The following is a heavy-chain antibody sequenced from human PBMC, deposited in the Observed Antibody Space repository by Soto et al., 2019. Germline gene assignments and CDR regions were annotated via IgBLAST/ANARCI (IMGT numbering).Heavy chain of an antibody. D-gene: IGHD3-3*01. Sequence: GGSLRLSCAASGFTFSSYAMIWVRQAPGKGLEWVSAISGSGGSTYYADSVKGRFTISRDNSKNTLYLQMNSLRAEDTAVYYCAKGRAPVGYYDFWSGYYRSHWGQGTLVTVSS. J-gene: IGHJ4*02. CDR3: AKGRAPVGYYDFWSGYYRSH. CDR2: ISGSGGST. CDR1: GFTFSSYA. V-gene: IGHV3-23*01.